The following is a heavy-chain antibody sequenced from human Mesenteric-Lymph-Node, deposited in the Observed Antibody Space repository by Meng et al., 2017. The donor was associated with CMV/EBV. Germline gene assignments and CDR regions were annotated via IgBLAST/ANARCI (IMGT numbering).Heavy chain of an antibody. J-gene: IGHJ6*02. V-gene: IGHV3-11*01. D-gene: IGHD3-3*01. CDR1: GFTFSDNY. CDR2: ISSGSNTI. CDR3: ARVLREFYDHWTGTDYGMDV. Sequence: GGSLRLSCAASGFTFSDNYMSWIRQVPGKGLEWVSYISSGSNTIYYADSVKGRFTISRDNANNSLYLQMNSLRGEDTAVYYCARVLREFYDHWTGTDYGMDVWGQGTTVTVSS.